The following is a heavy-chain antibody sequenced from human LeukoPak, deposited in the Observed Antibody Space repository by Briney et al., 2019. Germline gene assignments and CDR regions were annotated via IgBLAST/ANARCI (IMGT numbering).Heavy chain of an antibody. CDR1: GFTFSSYE. V-gene: IGHV3-7*03. CDR3: TRGYDSSGYNFDY. Sequence: GGSLRLSCAASGFTFSSYEMNWVRQAPGKGLEWVANIKQDGSEKYYVDSVKGRFTISRDNAKNSLYLQMNSLKTEDTAVYYCTRGYDSSGYNFDYWGQGTLVTVSS. J-gene: IGHJ4*02. D-gene: IGHD3-22*01. CDR2: IKQDGSEK.